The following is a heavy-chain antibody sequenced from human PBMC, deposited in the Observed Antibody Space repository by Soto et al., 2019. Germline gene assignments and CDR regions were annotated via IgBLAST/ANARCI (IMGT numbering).Heavy chain of an antibody. CDR2: IYSVGST. D-gene: IGHD3-22*01. CDR3: ARGYYYDSSGSDFDY. J-gene: IGHJ4*02. Sequence: PGGSLRLSCAASGFTVSSNYMSWVRQAPGKGLEWVSVIYSVGSTYYADSVKGRFTISRDNPKNTLYLQMNSLRAEDTAVYYCARGYYYDSSGSDFDYWGQGTLVTVSS. CDR1: GFTVSSNY. V-gene: IGHV3-53*01.